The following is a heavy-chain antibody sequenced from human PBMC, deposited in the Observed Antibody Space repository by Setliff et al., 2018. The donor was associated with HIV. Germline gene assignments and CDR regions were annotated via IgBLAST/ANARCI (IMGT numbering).Heavy chain of an antibody. CDR1: GGSFTGYY. CDR2: INHSGNT. CDR3: ARGALSLTMTKLLSFFVF. V-gene: IGHV4-34*01. J-gene: IGHJ4*02. D-gene: IGHD3-22*01. Sequence: ETLSLTCAVYGGSFTGYYWTWIRQTPGKGLEWIGEINHSGNTNYNPSLKSRLTISIDTSKKHFSLNLRSVTAADTAVYYCARGALSLTMTKLLSFFVFWGQGTLVTVSS.